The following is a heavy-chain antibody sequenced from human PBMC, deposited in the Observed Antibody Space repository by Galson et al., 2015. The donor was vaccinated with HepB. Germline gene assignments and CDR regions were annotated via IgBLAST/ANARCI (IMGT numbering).Heavy chain of an antibody. Sequence: SVKASCKASGYMFTSYPIHWVRQAPGQRLEWMGWINAGNGNTKYSQKFQGRVTITRDTSASTAYMELSSLRSEDTAVYYCARGGYSGYADNWFDPRGQGTLVTVSS. D-gene: IGHD5-12*01. CDR2: INAGNGNT. J-gene: IGHJ5*02. V-gene: IGHV1-3*01. CDR3: ARGGYSGYADNWFDP. CDR1: GYMFTSYP.